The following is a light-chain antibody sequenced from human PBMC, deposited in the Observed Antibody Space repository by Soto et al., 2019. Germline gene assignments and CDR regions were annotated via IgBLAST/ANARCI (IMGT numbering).Light chain of an antibody. CDR2: LGS. CDR1: QSLLHSNGYNY. Sequence: DIVMTQSPLSLPVTPGEPASISYRSSQSLLHSNGYNYLDWYLQKPGQSPQLLIYLGSNRASGVHDRFSGSGSGTDFTLKISRVEAEDVGVYYCMQALQTPNTFGQGTKLEIK. J-gene: IGKJ2*01. V-gene: IGKV2-28*01. CDR3: MQALQTPNT.